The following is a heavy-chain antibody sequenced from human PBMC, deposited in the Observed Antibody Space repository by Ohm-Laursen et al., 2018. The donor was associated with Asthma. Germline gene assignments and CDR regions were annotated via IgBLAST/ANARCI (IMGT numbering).Heavy chain of an antibody. J-gene: IGHJ2*01. V-gene: IGHV1-8*02. CDR2: MNPNSGKT. Sequence: ASVKVSCKASGYTFTNYAIHWVRQAPGQGLEWMGWMNPNSGKTGYAQKFQGEVIMTRNTAISTAYMEQSSLKSEDTAVYYCSRPFKTHDHGDYRDFWYFDLWGRGTLVTVSS. CDR3: SRPFKTHDHGDYRDFWYFDL. CDR1: GYTFTNYA. D-gene: IGHD4-17*01.